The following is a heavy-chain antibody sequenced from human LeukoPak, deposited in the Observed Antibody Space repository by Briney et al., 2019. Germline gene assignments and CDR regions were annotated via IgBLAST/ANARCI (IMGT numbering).Heavy chain of an antibody. V-gene: IGHV5-51*01. Sequence: GESLKISCKGSGYSFTSYWIGWVRQMPGKGLEWMGVIYPSDSDTRYSPSFQGQVTISADKSISTTYLQWRSLKVSDSAMYYCARLTAVVTFDYWGQGTLVTVSS. J-gene: IGHJ4*02. CDR2: IYPSDSDT. CDR3: ARLTAVVTFDY. D-gene: IGHD4-23*01. CDR1: GYSFTSYW.